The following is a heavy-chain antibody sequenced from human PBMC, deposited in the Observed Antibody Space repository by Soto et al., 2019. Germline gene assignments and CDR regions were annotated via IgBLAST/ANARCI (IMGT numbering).Heavy chain of an antibody. CDR1: GGSISSGGYS. Sequence: SETLSLTCAVSGGSISSGGYSWSWIRQPPGKGLEWIGYIYHSGSTYYNPSLKSRVTISVDRSKNQFPLKLSSVTAADTAVYYCAGSGYYNNSGMDVWGQGTTVTVSS. CDR2: IYHSGST. J-gene: IGHJ6*02. V-gene: IGHV4-30-2*01. D-gene: IGHD3-22*01. CDR3: AGSGYYNNSGMDV.